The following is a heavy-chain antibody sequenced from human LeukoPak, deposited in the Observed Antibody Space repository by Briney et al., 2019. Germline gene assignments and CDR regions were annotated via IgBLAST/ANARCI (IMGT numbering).Heavy chain of an antibody. D-gene: IGHD2-15*01. Sequence: GGSLRLSCTASGFTFSSYAMSWVRQAPGKGLEWVSAISGSGGSTYYADSVKGRFTISRDNSKNTLYLQMNSLRAEDTAVYYCAKDKWQLPHYFDYWGQGTLVTVSS. CDR1: GFTFSSYA. V-gene: IGHV3-23*01. CDR3: AKDKWQLPHYFDY. J-gene: IGHJ4*02. CDR2: ISGSGGST.